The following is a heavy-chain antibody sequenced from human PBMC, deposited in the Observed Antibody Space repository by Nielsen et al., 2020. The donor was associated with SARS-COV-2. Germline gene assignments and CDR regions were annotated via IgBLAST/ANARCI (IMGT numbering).Heavy chain of an antibody. CDR1: GFTFDDYG. V-gene: IGHV3-20*01. CDR3: ARSPIIAVAGRDY. J-gene: IGHJ4*02. Sequence: GSLKISCAASGFTFDDYGMSWVRQAPGKGLEWVSGINWNGGSTGYADSVKGRFTISRDNAKNSLYLQMNSLRAEDTALYHCARSPIIAVAGRDYWGQGTLVTVSS. D-gene: IGHD6-19*01. CDR2: INWNGGST.